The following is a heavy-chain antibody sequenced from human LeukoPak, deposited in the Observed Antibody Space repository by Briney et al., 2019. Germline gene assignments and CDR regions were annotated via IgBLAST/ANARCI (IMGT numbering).Heavy chain of an antibody. CDR2: IYSNGST. D-gene: IGHD2-2*01. V-gene: IGHV4-4*07. CDR1: GGSINSYY. Sequence: SETLSLTCTVSGGSINSYYWSWIRQPAGKGLEWIGRIYSNGSTTYNPSLKSPTSISVNTSKNQFSLRLSSVTAADTAVYYCARVQYLRTDWFDPWGQGTLVTVSS. J-gene: IGHJ5*02. CDR3: ARVQYLRTDWFDP.